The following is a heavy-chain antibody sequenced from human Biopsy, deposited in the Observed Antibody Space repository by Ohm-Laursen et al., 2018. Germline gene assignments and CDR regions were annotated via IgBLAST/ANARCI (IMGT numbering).Heavy chain of an antibody. Sequence: SLRLSCAASGFTFSTYWMQWVRQAPGKGLEWVANIKQDGSEKYYVDSVKGRFTISRDNAKNSLYLQMNSLRAEDTAVYYCAREGASGHYYDSSGDFDYWGQGTLVTVSS. CDR2: IKQDGSEK. J-gene: IGHJ4*02. CDR3: AREGASGHYYDSSGDFDY. D-gene: IGHD3-22*01. V-gene: IGHV3-7*01. CDR1: GFTFSTYW.